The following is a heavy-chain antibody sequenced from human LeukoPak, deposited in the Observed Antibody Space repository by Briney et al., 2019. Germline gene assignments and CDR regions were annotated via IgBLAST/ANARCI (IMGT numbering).Heavy chain of an antibody. D-gene: IGHD6-13*01. CDR1: GYTFTSYY. J-gene: IGHJ6*04. CDR2: INPSGGST. Sequence: ASVKVSCKASGYTFTSYYIHWVRQAPGQGLEWMGIINPSGGSTSYAQKFQGRVTMTRDTSTSTVYMELSSLRSEDMAVYYCARDSSRWEPHVWGKGTTVIISS. V-gene: IGHV1-46*01. CDR3: ARDSSRWEPHV.